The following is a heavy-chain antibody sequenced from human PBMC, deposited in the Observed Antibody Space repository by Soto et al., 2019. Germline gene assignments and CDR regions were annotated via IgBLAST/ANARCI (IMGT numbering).Heavy chain of an antibody. CDR2: ISSTSTFI. Sequence: DVQLVESGGSLVKPGGSLRLSCAASGFTFSSYSFNWVRQAPGKGLEWVSSISSTSTFIYYADSVKGRFTISRDNAKKSLSLQSTSLRVEATVLYFCARGTGADTVDVFEVWGQGTEVNVS. CDR3: ARGTGADTVDVFEV. D-gene: IGHD6-19*01. V-gene: IGHV3-21*01. J-gene: IGHJ3*01. CDR1: GFTFSSYS.